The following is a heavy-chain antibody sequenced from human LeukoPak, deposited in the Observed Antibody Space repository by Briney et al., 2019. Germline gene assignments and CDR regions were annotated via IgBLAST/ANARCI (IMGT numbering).Heavy chain of an antibody. V-gene: IGHV4-4*07. CDR1: GGSISSYY. J-gene: IGHJ3*02. D-gene: IGHD3-10*01. Sequence: SETLSLTCTVSGGSISSYYWSWIRQPAGKGLEWIGRIYTSGSTHYNPSLKSRVTMSVGTSKNQFSLKLGSVTAADTAVYYCARGGDYYGSGRYRVAFDIWGQGTMVSVSS. CDR3: ARGGDYYGSGRYRVAFDI. CDR2: IYTSGST.